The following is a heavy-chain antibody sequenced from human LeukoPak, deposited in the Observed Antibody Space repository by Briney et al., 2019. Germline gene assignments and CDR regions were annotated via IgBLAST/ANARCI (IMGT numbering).Heavy chain of an antibody. CDR3: ARDLSSGWYPGYFDY. Sequence: GGSLRLSCAASGFTFSSYWMSWVRQAPGKGLEWVANIKQDGSEKYYVDSVKGRFTISRDNAKNSLYLQMNSLRAEDTAVYYCARDLSSGWYPGYFDYWGQGTLVTVSS. D-gene: IGHD6-19*01. CDR2: IKQDGSEK. V-gene: IGHV3-7*01. CDR1: GFTFSSYW. J-gene: IGHJ4*02.